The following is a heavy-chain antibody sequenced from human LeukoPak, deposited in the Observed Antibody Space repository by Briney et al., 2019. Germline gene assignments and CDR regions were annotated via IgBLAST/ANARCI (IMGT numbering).Heavy chain of an antibody. CDR3: ARDYCSGGSCYLFAY. CDR2: IYTSGST. J-gene: IGHJ4*02. V-gene: IGHV4-4*07. Sequence: PSETLSLTCTVSGGSISSYYWSWIRQPAGKGLEWIGRIYTSGSTNYNPSLKSRVTMSVDTSKNQFSLKLSSVTAADTAVYYCARDYCSGGSCYLFAYWGQGTQVTVSS. D-gene: IGHD2-15*01. CDR1: GGSISSYY.